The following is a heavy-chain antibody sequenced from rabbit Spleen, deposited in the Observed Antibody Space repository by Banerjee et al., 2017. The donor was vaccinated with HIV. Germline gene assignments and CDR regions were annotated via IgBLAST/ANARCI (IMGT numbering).Heavy chain of an antibody. CDR2: INAATGKP. CDR3: ARDLVGVIGWNFYL. V-gene: IGHV1S45*01. D-gene: IGHD1-1*01. Sequence: EQLEESGGGLVKPEGSPTLTCKASGVSFGDRDVMCWVRQAPGKGLEWIACINAATGKPVYATWAKGRFTISRTSSTTVTLRMTSLTAADRAAYFCARDLVGVIGWNFYLWGPGTLVTVS. J-gene: IGHJ4*01. CDR1: GVSFGDRDV.